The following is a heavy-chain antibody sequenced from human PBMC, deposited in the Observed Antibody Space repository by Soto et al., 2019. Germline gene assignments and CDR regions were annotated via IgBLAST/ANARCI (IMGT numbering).Heavy chain of an antibody. V-gene: IGHV3-30*18. CDR1: GFSFSDYG. CDR2: TSYDGSKT. Sequence: QVQLVESGGGVVQPGRSQRLSRAASGFSFSDYGMHWVRQPPGKGLEWVAYTSYDGSKTYYADSVMGRFTISRDNSKNTLFLQMNSLRPEDTAMYYCAKTRTIFGVVSRHYFDYWGQGTLVTVSS. D-gene: IGHD3-3*01. CDR3: AKTRTIFGVVSRHYFDY. J-gene: IGHJ4*02.